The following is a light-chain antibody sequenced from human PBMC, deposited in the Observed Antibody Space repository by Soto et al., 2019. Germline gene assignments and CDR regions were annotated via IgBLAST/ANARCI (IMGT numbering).Light chain of an antibody. CDR1: QSISSW. V-gene: IGKV1-5*01. Sequence: DIQMPQSPSTLSASVGDRVTITCRASQSISSWLAWYQQKPGKAPKLLIYDASSLESGVPSRFSGSGSGTEFTLTISSLQPDDFATYYCQQYNSYWTFGQGTNV. CDR2: DAS. J-gene: IGKJ1*01. CDR3: QQYNSYWT.